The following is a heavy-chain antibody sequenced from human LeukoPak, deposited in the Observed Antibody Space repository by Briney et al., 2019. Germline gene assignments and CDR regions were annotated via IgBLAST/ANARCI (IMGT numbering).Heavy chain of an antibody. CDR3: TRDHITSWQIDF. D-gene: IGHD2-2*01. CDR2: IYSGGST. J-gene: IGHJ4*02. Sequence: GGSLRLSCAASGFTVSSNYMSWVRQAPGKGLEWVSVIYSGGSTYYADSVKGRFTISRDNSKNTVSLQMNSLRVEDTAVYYCTRDHITSWQIDFWGQGTMVTVSS. V-gene: IGHV3-53*01. CDR1: GFTVSSNY.